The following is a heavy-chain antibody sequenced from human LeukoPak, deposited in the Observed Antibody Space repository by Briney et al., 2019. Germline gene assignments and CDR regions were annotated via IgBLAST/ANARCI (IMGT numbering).Heavy chain of an antibody. CDR3: ASGEWSSSPFDY. J-gene: IGHJ4*02. CDR1: GFTLSSYI. D-gene: IGHD6-6*01. Sequence: AGGSLRLSCAASGFTLSSYIMNWVRQAPGKGLEWVSFISSSSSYIYYADSLKGRFTISRDNAKNSLYLQMNSLRAEDTAVYDCASGEWSSSPFDYWGQGTLVTVSS. CDR2: ISSSSSYI. V-gene: IGHV3-21*01.